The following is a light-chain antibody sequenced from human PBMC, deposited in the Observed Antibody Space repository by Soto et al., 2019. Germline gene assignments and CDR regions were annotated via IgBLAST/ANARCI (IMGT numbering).Light chain of an antibody. CDR2: DVS. J-gene: IGLJ1*01. CDR1: SSDVGTYNY. V-gene: IGLV2-11*01. CDR3: CSYAGSSYV. Sequence: QSALTQPRSVSGSPGQSVTISCTGTSSDVGTYNYVSWYQQHPGKAPKVMIHDVSKRPSGVPDRFSGSKSGSTASLTISGLQAEDEADYYCCSYAGSSYVFGTGTKLTVL.